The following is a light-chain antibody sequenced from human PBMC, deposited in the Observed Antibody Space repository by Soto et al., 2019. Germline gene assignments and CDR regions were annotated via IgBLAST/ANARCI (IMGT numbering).Light chain of an antibody. CDR2: GAS. V-gene: IGKV3-20*01. J-gene: IGKJ1*01. Sequence: EIVLTQSPGTLSLSLGERATLSCRASQSVSSSSLVCQSDRSSGLAWYQQKRGQAPRLLIYGASSRATGIPARFSGSGSGTDFTLTISRLEPEDFAVYYCQQCCSSLWTFGQGTKVEIK. CDR1: QSVSSSS. CDR3: QQCCSSLWT.